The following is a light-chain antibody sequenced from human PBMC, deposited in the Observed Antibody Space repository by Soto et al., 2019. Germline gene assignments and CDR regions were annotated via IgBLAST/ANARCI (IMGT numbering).Light chain of an antibody. V-gene: IGKV3-20*01. Sequence: EIVLTQSPGTLSLSPGERATLFCRASQSIATSQLAWYQQKPGQAPRLLIGASTRATGIPDRFSDSGSGTDFNLTISRLEPEDFAVYYCQQFAASPRTFGQGTTVEIK. J-gene: IGKJ1*01. CDR3: QQFAASPRT. CDR1: QSIATSQ. CDR2: GAS.